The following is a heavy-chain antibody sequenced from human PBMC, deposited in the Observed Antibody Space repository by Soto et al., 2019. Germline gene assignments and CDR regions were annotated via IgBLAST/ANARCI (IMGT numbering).Heavy chain of an antibody. D-gene: IGHD2-21*01. Sequence: GESLKISCKASGYSFTSYWIGWVRQMPGKGLEWMGIIYPGDSDTRYSQSFEGQVTISASRSISTAYLQWSRLQASDTAIYYCARPIEAGFDYWGQGTLVTVSS. J-gene: IGHJ4*02. CDR3: ARPIEAGFDY. CDR2: IYPGDSDT. CDR1: GYSFTSYW. V-gene: IGHV5-51*01.